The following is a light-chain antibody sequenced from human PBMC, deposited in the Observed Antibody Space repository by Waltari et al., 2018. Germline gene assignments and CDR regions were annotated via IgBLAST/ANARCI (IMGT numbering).Light chain of an antibody. CDR3: QHYGSSPPIT. V-gene: IGKV3-20*01. CDR1: QSVSSSY. CDR2: GAS. Sequence: EIVLTQSPGTLSLSPGDRATLSCRASQSVSSSYLAWYQQKPGQAPRPLIHGASSRATGIPDRFSGSGSGTDFTLTISRLEPEDFAVYYCQHYGSSPPITFGQGTRLEIK. J-gene: IGKJ5*01.